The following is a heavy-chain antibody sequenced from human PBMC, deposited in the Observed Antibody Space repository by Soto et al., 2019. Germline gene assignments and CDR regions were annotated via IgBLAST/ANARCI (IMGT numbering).Heavy chain of an antibody. CDR2: INPNGGAT. CDR3: ARESGGATATLDYYYFYMDV. D-gene: IGHD5-12*01. CDR1: GDSFSAFY. V-gene: IGHV1-2*02. Sequence: QVQLVQSGAEVKKPGASVKVSYKTSGDSFSAFYLHWVRQAPGQGLEWLGWINPNGGATKYAQKFRGRVAMTRDTSIRTAYLELSSLRSDDTAIYYCARESGGATATLDYYYFYMDVWGKGTTVTVSS. J-gene: IGHJ6*03.